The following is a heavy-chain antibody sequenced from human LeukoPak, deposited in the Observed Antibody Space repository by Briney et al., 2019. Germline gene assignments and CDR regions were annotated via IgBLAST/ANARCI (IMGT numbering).Heavy chain of an antibody. CDR2: IGTAGDT. CDR1: GFAFSSYD. Sequence: GGSLRLSCAASGFAFSSYDMHWVRQATGKGLEWVSAIGTAGDTYYPGSVKGRFTISRENAKNSLYLQMNSLRAGDTAVYYCARGSTAAFDYWAREPWSPSPQ. CDR3: ARGSTAAFDY. J-gene: IGHJ4*02. V-gene: IGHV3-13*01.